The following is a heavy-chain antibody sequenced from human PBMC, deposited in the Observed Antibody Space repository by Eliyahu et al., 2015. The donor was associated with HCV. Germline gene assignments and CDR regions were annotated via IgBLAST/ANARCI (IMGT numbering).Heavy chain of an antibody. Sequence: QVQLVESGGGVVQPGRSLRLSCAASGFXFXSYGMHWVRQAPGKGLEWVAVISYDGSNKYYADSVKGRFTISRDNSKNTLYLQMNSLRAEDTAVYYCAKDRVADFWSGYHDYWGQGTLVTVSS. CDR1: GFXFXSYG. J-gene: IGHJ4*02. V-gene: IGHV3-30*18. CDR2: ISYDGSNK. CDR3: AKDRVADFWSGYHDY. D-gene: IGHD3-3*01.